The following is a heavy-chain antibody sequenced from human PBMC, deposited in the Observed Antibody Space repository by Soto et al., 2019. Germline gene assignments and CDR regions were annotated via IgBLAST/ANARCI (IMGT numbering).Heavy chain of an antibody. CDR1: GGSITSGGFY. V-gene: IGHV4-31*03. CDR3: VRGGIAGNWFDP. Sequence: QVQLQESGPGLVKPSQTLSLTCSVSGGSITSGGFYWSWIRQHPEKGLEWIAYIFHSGSTDFNPSLKGRMIISADPSKNQFSLKLTSVTAADPAVYYCVRGGIAGNWFDPWGQGTLVTVSS. CDR2: IFHSGST. J-gene: IGHJ5*02. D-gene: IGHD6-13*01.